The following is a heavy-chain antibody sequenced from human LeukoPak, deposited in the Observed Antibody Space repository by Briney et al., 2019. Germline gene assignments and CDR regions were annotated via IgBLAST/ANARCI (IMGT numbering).Heavy chain of an antibody. J-gene: IGHJ4*02. CDR3: ASAGNRPLDY. V-gene: IGHV3-53*01. CDR1: GFTVNSNY. Sequence: AGGSLRLSCAASGFTVNSNYMSWVRQAPGKGLEWVSVIYSGGSTYDADSVKGRFTISRDNSKNTLYLQMNSLRAEDTAVYYCASAGNRPLDYWGQGTLVTVSS. CDR2: IYSGGST.